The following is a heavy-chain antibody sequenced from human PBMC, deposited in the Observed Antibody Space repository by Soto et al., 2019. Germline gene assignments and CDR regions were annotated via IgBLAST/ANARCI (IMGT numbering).Heavy chain of an antibody. J-gene: IGHJ6*02. CDR1: GFTFSCSA. V-gene: IGHV3-73*01. Sequence: PGGSLRLSCAASGFTFSCSAMHWVRQASGKGLEWVGRIRSKANSYATAYAASVKGRFTISRDDSKNTAYLQMNSLKTEDTAVYYCTTVAARFHGMDVWGQGTTVTVSS. CDR3: TTVAARFHGMDV. CDR2: IRSKANSYAT. D-gene: IGHD6-6*01.